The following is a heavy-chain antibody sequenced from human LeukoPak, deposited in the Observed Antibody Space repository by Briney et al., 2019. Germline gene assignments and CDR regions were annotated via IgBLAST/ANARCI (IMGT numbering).Heavy chain of an antibody. J-gene: IGHJ4*02. D-gene: IGHD6-13*01. CDR3: ARTPSTSETAAGSFDY. CDR1: GYTFTSYG. Sequence: ASVKVSCKASGYTFTSYGISRVRQAPGQGLEWMGWISAYNGSTNYAQKLQGRVTMTTDTSTSTAYMELRSLRSDDTAVYYCARTPSTSETAAGSFDYWGQGTLVTVSS. CDR2: ISAYNGST. V-gene: IGHV1-18*01.